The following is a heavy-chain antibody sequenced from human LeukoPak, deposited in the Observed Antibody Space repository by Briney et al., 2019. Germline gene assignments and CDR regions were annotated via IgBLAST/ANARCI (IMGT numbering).Heavy chain of an antibody. CDR1: GGTFSSYA. J-gene: IGHJ6*02. CDR3: ASKSRIWFGELSGYYYYGMDV. D-gene: IGHD3-10*01. V-gene: IGHV1-69*13. Sequence: SVKVSCKASGGTFSSYAISWVRQAPGQGLEWMGGIIPIFGTANYAQKFQGRVAITADESTSTAYMELSSLRSEDTAVYYCASKSRIWFGELSGYYYYGMDVWGQGTTVTVSS. CDR2: IIPIFGTA.